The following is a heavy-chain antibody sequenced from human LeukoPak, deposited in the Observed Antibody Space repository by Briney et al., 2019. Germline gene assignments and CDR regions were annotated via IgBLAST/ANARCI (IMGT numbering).Heavy chain of an antibody. V-gene: IGHV4-4*07. Sequence: SETLSLTCTVSGGSISSYYWSWIRRPAGKGLEWIGRIYTSGSTNYNPSLKSRVTISVDKSKNQFSLKLSSVTAADTAVYYCARVGAGRHTGYSSGWQAYYSYYMDVWGKGTTVTVSS. CDR2: IYTSGST. CDR3: ARVGAGRHTGYSSGWQAYYSYYMDV. D-gene: IGHD6-19*01. J-gene: IGHJ6*03. CDR1: GGSISSYY.